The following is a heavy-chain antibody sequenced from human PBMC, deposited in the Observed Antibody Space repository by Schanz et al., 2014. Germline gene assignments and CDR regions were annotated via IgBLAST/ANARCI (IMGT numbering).Heavy chain of an antibody. J-gene: IGHJ4*02. CDR1: GFVFGDYY. D-gene: IGHD1-1*01. Sequence: QVQVVQSGGGLVKPGGSLRLSCAASGFVFGDYYMTWIRQAPGKGLEWISYIGSSSSRIDHADSVKGRFTISRDNAKNSLYLEMSSLRAEDTALYYCARDRRNADLDYWGQGTLVTVSS. CDR3: ARDRRNADLDY. CDR2: IGSSSSRI. V-gene: IGHV3-11*04.